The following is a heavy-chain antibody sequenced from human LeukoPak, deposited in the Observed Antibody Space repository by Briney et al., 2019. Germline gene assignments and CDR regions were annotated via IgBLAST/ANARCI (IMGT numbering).Heavy chain of an antibody. J-gene: IGHJ4*02. Sequence: GGSLRLSCAASGFTFSSYEMNWVRQAPGKGLEWLSYISGNGGAILYADSVKGRFTISRDNAKNLLYLQMDSLRVEDTAIYYCARDPRTVRIWGQGTLVTVSS. CDR1: GFTFSSYE. CDR2: ISGNGGAI. D-gene: IGHD1-1*01. CDR3: ARDPRTVRI. V-gene: IGHV3-48*03.